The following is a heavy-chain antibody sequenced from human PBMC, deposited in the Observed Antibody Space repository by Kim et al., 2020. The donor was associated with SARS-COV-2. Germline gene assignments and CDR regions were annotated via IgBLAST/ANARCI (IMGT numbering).Heavy chain of an antibody. J-gene: IGHJ4*02. Sequence: YAQKFQGRVTMTRDTSISTAYMELSRLRSDDTAVYYCAGYSSGWEGPFDYWGQGTLVTVSS. CDR3: AGYSSGWEGPFDY. D-gene: IGHD6-19*01. V-gene: IGHV1-2*02.